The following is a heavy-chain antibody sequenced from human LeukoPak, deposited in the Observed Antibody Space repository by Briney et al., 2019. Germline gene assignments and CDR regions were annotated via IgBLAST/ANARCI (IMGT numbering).Heavy chain of an antibody. CDR1: GFTFDDYA. J-gene: IGHJ5*02. V-gene: IGHV3-9*01. Sequence: QPGRSLRLSCAASGFTFDDYAMHWVRQAPGKGLEWVSGISWNSGSIGYADSVKGRFTISRDNAKNSLYLQMNSLRAEDTALYHCARVHVGFGEFTRWFDPWGQGTLVTVSS. CDR3: ARVHVGFGEFTRWFDP. D-gene: IGHD3-10*01. CDR2: ISWNSGSI.